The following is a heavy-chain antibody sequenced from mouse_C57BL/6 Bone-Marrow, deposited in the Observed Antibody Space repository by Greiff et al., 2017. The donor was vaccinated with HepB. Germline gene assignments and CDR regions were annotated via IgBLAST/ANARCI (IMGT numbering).Heavy chain of an antibody. CDR1: GFTFSDYY. CDR2: INYDGSST. Sequence: EVKLMESEGGLVQPGSSMKLSCTASGFTFSDYYMAWVRQVPEKGLEWVANINYDGSSTYYLDSLKSRFIISRDNAKNILYLQMSSLKSEDTATYYCARDRGWSYWYFDVWGTGTTVTVSS. J-gene: IGHJ1*03. V-gene: IGHV5-16*01. D-gene: IGHD1-1*02. CDR3: ARDRGWSYWYFDV.